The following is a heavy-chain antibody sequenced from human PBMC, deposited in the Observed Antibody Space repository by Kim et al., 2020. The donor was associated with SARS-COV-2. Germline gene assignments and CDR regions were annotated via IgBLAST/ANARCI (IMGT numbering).Heavy chain of an antibody. Sequence: GGSLRLSCAASGFTFSSYAMSWVRQAPGKGLEWVSTSSGSGGSDRGTHYAASVKGRFIVSRDNSKNILFLQMNSLTAEDTAVYYCAGDVSGWGLTPGWNDWGQGTLVSVSS. J-gene: IGHJ4*02. CDR1: GFTFSSYA. CDR2: SSGSGGSDRGT. CDR3: AGDVSGWGLTPGWND. V-gene: IGHV3-23*01. D-gene: IGHD6-19*01.